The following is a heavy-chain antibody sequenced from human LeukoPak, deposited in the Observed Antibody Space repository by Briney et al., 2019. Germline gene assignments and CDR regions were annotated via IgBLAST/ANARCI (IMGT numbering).Heavy chain of an antibody. D-gene: IGHD5-18*01. V-gene: IGHV1-69*13. CDR1: GYTFTSYA. CDR2: IIPIFGTA. CDR3: ARAYVDTAKRDAFDI. Sequence: SVKVSCKASGYTFTSYAFSWVRQAPGQGLEWMGGIIPIFGTANYAQKFQGRVTITADESTSTAYMELSSLRSEDTAVYYCARAYVDTAKRDAFDIWGQGTMVTVSS. J-gene: IGHJ3*02.